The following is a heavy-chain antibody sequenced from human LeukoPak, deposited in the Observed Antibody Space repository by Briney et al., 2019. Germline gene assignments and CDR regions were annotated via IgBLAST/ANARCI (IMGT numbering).Heavy chain of an antibody. J-gene: IGHJ3*02. V-gene: IGHV1-69*01. D-gene: IGHD5-12*01. Sequence: SVKVSCKASGGTFSSYAISWVRQAPGQGLEWMGGIIPIFGTANYAQKFQGRVTITADESTSTAYMELSSLRSEDTAVYYCARERPSGGGAFDIWGQGTMVTVSS. CDR2: IIPIFGTA. CDR1: GGTFSSYA. CDR3: ARERPSGGGAFDI.